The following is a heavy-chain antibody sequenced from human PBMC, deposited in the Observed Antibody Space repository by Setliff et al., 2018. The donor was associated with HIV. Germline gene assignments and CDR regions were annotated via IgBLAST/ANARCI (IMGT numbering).Heavy chain of an antibody. CDR3: ARDAPGNTESAPGY. CDR2: SNAHNGNT. D-gene: IGHD1-7*01. V-gene: IGHV1-18*01. J-gene: IGHJ4*02. Sequence: ASVKVSCKASGYTFSSDGISWVRQAPGQGLEWMGWSNAHNGNTNYIEKLQGRVTMTTDTSTSTAYMELRSLRSDDTAVYYRARDAPGNTESAPGYWGQGTLVTVSS. CDR1: GYTFSSDG.